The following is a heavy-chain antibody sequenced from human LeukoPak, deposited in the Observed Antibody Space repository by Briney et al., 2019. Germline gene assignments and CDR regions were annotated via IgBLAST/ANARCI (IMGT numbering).Heavy chain of an antibody. CDR3: ARDYYYDSSGYYRASGD. D-gene: IGHD3-22*01. CDR1: GGTFSSYA. V-gene: IGHV1-69*05. CDR2: IIPIFGTA. J-gene: IGHJ4*02. Sequence: ASVKVSCKASGGTFSSYAISWVRQAPGQGLEWMGGIIPIFGTANYAQKFQGRVTITTDESTSTAYMELSSLRSEDTAVYYCARDYYYDSSGYYRASGDWGQGTLVTVSS.